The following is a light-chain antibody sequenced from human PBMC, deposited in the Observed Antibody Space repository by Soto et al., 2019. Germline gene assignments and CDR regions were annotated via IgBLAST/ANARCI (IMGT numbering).Light chain of an antibody. CDR2: GNN. J-gene: IGLJ2*01. CDR1: SSNIGSNN. Sequence: QSVLTQPPSASGTPGQRVTISCSGSSSNIGSNNVNWYQQLPGTAPSLLTYGNNQRPSGVPDRFSGSKSGTSASLAISGLQSEDEADYYCAAWDDSLNGPVFGGGTKLTVL. CDR3: AAWDDSLNGPV. V-gene: IGLV1-44*01.